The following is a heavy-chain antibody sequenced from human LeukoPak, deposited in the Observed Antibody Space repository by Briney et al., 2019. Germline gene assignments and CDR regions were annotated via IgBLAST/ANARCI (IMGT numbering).Heavy chain of an antibody. CDR2: TYYRSKWYN. CDR3: ARDSYDYVWGSYRWGAFDI. Sequence: SQTLSLTCAISGDSVSSNSAAWNWIRQSPSRGLEWLGRTYYRSKWYNDYAVSVKSRITINPDTSKNQFSLQLNSVTPEDTAVYYCARDSYDYVWGSYRWGAFDIWGQGTMVTVSS. J-gene: IGHJ3*02. D-gene: IGHD3-16*02. V-gene: IGHV6-1*01. CDR1: GDSVSSNSAA.